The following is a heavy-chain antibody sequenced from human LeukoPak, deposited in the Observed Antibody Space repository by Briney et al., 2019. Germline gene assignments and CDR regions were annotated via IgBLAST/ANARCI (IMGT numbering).Heavy chain of an antibody. CDR1: GFTFSSYG. Sequence: GGSLRLSCAASGFTFSSYGMHWVRQAPGKGLEWVAVISYDGSNKYYADSVKGRFTISRDNSKNTLYLQMNSPRAEDTAVYYCAKGSSSSVYYYGMDVWGQGTTVTVSS. V-gene: IGHV3-30*18. D-gene: IGHD6-6*01. J-gene: IGHJ6*02. CDR2: ISYDGSNK. CDR3: AKGSSSSVYYYGMDV.